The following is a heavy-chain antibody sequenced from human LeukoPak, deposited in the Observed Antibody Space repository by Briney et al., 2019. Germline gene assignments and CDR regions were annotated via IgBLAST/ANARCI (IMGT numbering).Heavy chain of an antibody. V-gene: IGHV4-34*01. CDR1: GGSFSGYY. CDR2: INHSGTT. D-gene: IGHD1-1*01. Sequence: SETLSLTCAVYGGSFSGYYWSWIRQPPGKGLEWIGEINHSGTTNYNPSLKSRVTISVDTSKNQFSLKLSSVTAADTAVYYCARGGWNKFDYWGQGTLVTVSS. CDR3: ARGGWNKFDY. J-gene: IGHJ4*02.